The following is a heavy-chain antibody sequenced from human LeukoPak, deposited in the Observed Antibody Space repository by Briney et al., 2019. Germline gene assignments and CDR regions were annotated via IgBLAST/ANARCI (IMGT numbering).Heavy chain of an antibody. CDR3: ARAGWAANANWFDP. J-gene: IGHJ5*02. Sequence: SETLSLTXTVSGGSISRGSYYWSWIRQPAGKGLEWIGRIYTSGSTNYNPSLKSRVTISVDTSKNQFSLKLSSVTAADTAVYYCARAGWAANANWFDPWGQGTLVTVSS. CDR1: GGSISRGSYY. CDR2: IYTSGST. D-gene: IGHD3-16*01. V-gene: IGHV4-61*02.